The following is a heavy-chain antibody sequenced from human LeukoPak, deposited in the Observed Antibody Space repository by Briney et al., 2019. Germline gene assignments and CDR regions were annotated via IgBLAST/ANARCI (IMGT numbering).Heavy chain of an antibody. CDR2: ISGSGGST. V-gene: IGHV3-23*01. D-gene: IGHD6-19*01. J-gene: IGHJ5*02. CDR3: AKDNNRAVAGTFLA. CDR1: GGTFSSYA. Sequence: ASVKVSCKASGGTFSSYAMSWVRQAPGKGLEWVSAISGSGGSTYYADSVKGRFTISRDNSKNTLYLQMNSLRAEDTAVYYCAKDNNRAVAGTFLAWGQGTLVTVSS.